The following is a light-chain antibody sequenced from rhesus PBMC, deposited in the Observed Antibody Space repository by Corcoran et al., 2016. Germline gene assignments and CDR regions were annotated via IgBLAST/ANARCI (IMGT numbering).Light chain of an antibody. V-gene: IGLV2-32*01. J-gene: IGLJ1*01. CDR1: SSDIGGYNY. Sequence: QAALTQPRSVSGSPGQSVTISCTGTSSDIGGYNYVSWYQQHPGTAPKLMIYEVSKRPSGVSDRFSGSKSGNTASLTISGLRAEDEADYYCCSYVGTYTYIFGAGTRLTVL. CDR3: CSYVGTYTYI. CDR2: EVS.